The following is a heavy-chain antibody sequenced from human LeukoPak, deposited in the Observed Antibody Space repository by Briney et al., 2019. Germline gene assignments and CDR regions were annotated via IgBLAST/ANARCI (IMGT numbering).Heavy chain of an antibody. V-gene: IGHV3-30*02. Sequence: GGSLRLSCAASGFTFSSYWMHWVRQAPGKGLEWVAFIRYDGSNKYYADSVKGRFTISRDNSKNTLYLQMNSLRVEDTAVYYCARDGPSRGSSWYQLELGMFDPWGQGTLVTVSS. CDR2: IRYDGSNK. CDR3: ARDGPSRGSSWYQLELGMFDP. J-gene: IGHJ5*02. D-gene: IGHD6-13*01. CDR1: GFTFSSYW.